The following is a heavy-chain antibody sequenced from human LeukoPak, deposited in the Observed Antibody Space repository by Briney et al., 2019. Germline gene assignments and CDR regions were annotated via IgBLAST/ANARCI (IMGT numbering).Heavy chain of an antibody. Sequence: PSETLSLTCTVSGGSISNYYWSWIRQPPGKGLEWIGYIYYSGRTNYNPSLKSRVTISVDTSKNQFSLKLSSVTAADTAVYYCARDSGYYGSGSYYTFDYWGQGTLVTVSS. D-gene: IGHD3-10*01. CDR1: GGSISNYY. V-gene: IGHV4-59*12. CDR3: ARDSGYYGSGSYYTFDY. CDR2: IYYSGRT. J-gene: IGHJ4*02.